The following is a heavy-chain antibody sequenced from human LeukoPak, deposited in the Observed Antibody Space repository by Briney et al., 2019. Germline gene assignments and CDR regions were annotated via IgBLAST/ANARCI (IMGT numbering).Heavy chain of an antibody. CDR3: AKSRSGWYVFDY. CDR2: LRGSGGNT. Sequence: GGSLRLSCAASGFTFSAYALSWVRQAPGKGLEWVSALRGSGGNTYYADSVKGRFTISRDNSKNTLYLQLNSLRVEDTAVYYCAKSRSGWYVFDYWGQGTPVTVSS. J-gene: IGHJ4*02. V-gene: IGHV3-23*01. D-gene: IGHD6-19*01. CDR1: GFTFSAYA.